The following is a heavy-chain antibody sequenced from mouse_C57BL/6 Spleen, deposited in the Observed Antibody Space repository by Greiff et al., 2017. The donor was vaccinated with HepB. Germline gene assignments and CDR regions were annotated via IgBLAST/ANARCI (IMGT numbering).Heavy chain of an antibody. CDR1: GYTFTSYW. D-gene: IGHD2-2*01. CDR2: IDPSDSYT. CDR3: ARGGGYDFYFDY. J-gene: IGHJ2*01. Sequence: VKLQQPGAELVMPGASVKLSCKASGYTFTSYWMHWVKQRPGQGLEWIGEIDPSDSYTNYNQKFKGKSTLTVDKSSSTAYMQLSSLTSEDSAVYYCARGGGYDFYFDYWGQGTTLTVSS. V-gene: IGHV1-69*01.